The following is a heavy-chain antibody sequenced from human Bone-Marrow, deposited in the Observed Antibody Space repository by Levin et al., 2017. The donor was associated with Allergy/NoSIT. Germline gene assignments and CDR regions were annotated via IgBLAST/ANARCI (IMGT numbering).Heavy chain of an antibody. J-gene: IGHJ4*02. D-gene: IGHD3-10*01. CDR3: AAGSDIDY. Sequence: GGSLRLSCAASGFTFSSYWMHWVRQAPGKGLVWVSHINSDGSRTNYADSVKGRFTVSRDNAKNTLYLQMTSLRADDTAVYYCAAGSDIDYWGQGALVTVSS. V-gene: IGHV3-74*01. CDR1: GFTFSSYW. CDR2: INSDGSRT.